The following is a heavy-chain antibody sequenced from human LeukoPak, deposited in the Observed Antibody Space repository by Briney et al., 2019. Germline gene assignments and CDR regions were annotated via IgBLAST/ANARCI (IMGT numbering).Heavy chain of an antibody. Sequence: GGSLRLSGAASGFTFSSYSMNWVRQAPGKGLEWVSSISSSSSYIYYADSVKGRFTISRDNAKNSLYLQMNSLRAEDTAVYYCARGGTSRMPYWGQGTLVTVSS. CDR3: ARGGTSRMPY. D-gene: IGHD2-2*01. CDR1: GFTFSSYS. CDR2: ISSSSSYI. V-gene: IGHV3-21*01. J-gene: IGHJ4*02.